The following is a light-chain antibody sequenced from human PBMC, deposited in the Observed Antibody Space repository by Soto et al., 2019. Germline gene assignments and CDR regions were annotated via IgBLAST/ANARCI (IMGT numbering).Light chain of an antibody. CDR2: APS. CDR3: QQRSNWIT. Sequence: DIQMTQSPSSLSASVGDRVTITFRASQSISSYLNWYQQKPGKAPKLLIYAPSSLQTGVPSRFSGSGSGTDFTLTISSLEPEDFAVYYCQQRSNWITFGQGTRLEIK. J-gene: IGKJ5*01. CDR1: QSISSY. V-gene: IGKV1-39*01.